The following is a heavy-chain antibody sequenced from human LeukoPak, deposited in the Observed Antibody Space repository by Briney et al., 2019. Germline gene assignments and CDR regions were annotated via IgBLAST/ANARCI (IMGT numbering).Heavy chain of an antibody. CDR3: ARVYTRPVAGSWGDYYYYYMDV. CDR1: GYSFNSYA. D-gene: IGHD6-19*01. J-gene: IGHJ6*03. Sequence: AAVRVSCKASGYSFNSYAISWVRQAPGQGLEWMGGITVNNGQTNYAQRVQGRVCMTTDTSTSTAYMEVRSLRSADTAVYYCARVYTRPVAGSWGDYYYYYMDVWGKGTSVTISS. CDR2: ITVNNGQT. V-gene: IGHV1-18*01.